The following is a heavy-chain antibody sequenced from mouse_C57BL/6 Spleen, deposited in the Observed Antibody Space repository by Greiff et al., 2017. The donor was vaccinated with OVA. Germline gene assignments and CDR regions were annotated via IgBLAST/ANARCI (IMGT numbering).Heavy chain of an antibody. J-gene: IGHJ3*01. CDR3: ARIGYYPWFAY. Sequence: QVHVKQSGPGLVQPSQSLSITCTVSGFSLTSYGVHWVRQSPGKGLEWLGVIWSGGSTDYNAAFISRLSISKDKSKSQVFFKMNSLQADDTAIYYCARIGYYPWFAYWGQGTLVTVSA. CDR1: GFSLTSYG. D-gene: IGHD2-3*01. V-gene: IGHV2-2*01. CDR2: IWSGGST.